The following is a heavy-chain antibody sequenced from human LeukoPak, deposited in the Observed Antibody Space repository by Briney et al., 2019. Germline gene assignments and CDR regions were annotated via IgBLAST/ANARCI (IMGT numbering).Heavy chain of an antibody. V-gene: IGHV3-23*01. CDR2: ISGSGGRT. CDR3: AKDGVVVVAAMFDY. CDR1: GFTFSNYA. J-gene: IGHJ4*02. Sequence: GGSLRLSCAASGFTFSNYAMSWARQAPGKGLEWVSAISGSGGRTYYADSVKGRFTISRDNSKNTLYLQMNSLRAEDTAVYYCAKDGVVVVAAMFDYWGQGTLVTVSS. D-gene: IGHD2-15*01.